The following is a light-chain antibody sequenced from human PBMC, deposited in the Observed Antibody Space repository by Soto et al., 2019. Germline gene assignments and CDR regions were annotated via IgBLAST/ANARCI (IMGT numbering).Light chain of an antibody. V-gene: IGLV2-14*01. Sequence: QSALTQPASVYGSPGQSITISCTGTSSDVGTNKYVSWYQQHPGKAPQLIIYEVFNRPSGVSNRFSVSKSGNTASLTISGLQAEDEADYYCSSYTPTTWVFGGGTKLTVL. CDR2: EVF. J-gene: IGLJ3*02. CDR1: SSDVGTNKY. CDR3: SSYTPTTWV.